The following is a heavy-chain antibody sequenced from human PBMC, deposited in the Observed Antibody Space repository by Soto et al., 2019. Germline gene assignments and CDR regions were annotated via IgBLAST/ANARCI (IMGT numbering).Heavy chain of an antibody. CDR1: GDSISSGGYY. D-gene: IGHD3-10*01. CDR3: ARFYMVRGVMGAFDI. V-gene: IGHV4-31*03. Sequence: QVQLQESGPGLVKPSQTLSLTCTVSGDSISSGGYYWSWIRQHPGKGLEWIGYIYYIGSTYYNPSLQSRVSISVDTSENQFSLKLSSVTAADTAVYYCARFYMVRGVMGAFDIWGQGTMVTVSS. CDR2: IYYIGST. J-gene: IGHJ3*02.